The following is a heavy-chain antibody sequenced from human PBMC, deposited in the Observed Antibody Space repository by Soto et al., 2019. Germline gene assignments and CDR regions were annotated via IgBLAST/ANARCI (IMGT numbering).Heavy chain of an antibody. CDR1: GYTFTSYG. CDR3: ARDLGPREPYYYGSGSYSGANWFDP. Sequence: ASVKVSFKASGYTFTSYGISWVRQAPGQGLEWMGWISAYNGNTNYAQKLQGRVTMTTDTSTSTAYMELRSLRSDDTAVYYCARDLGPREPYYYGSGSYSGANWFDPWGQGTLVTVSS. V-gene: IGHV1-18*01. CDR2: ISAYNGNT. D-gene: IGHD3-10*01. J-gene: IGHJ5*02.